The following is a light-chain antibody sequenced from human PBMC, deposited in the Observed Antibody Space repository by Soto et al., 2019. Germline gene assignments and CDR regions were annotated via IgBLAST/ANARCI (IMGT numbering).Light chain of an antibody. CDR1: QSVNSY. CDR3: QQRSDWSPIT. J-gene: IGKJ5*01. Sequence: EIVLTQSPDTLSLSPGDRATLSCRASQSVNSYLAWYQQKPGQAPRLLIYDGSNRATGIPARFSGSGSGTDFTLTISSLEPEDFAVYYCQQRSDWSPITFGQGTRLEI. CDR2: DGS. V-gene: IGKV3-11*01.